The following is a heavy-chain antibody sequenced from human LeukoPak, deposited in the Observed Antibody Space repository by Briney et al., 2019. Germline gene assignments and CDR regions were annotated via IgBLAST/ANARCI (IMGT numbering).Heavy chain of an antibody. CDR1: GGSFSGYY. CDR2: INHSGST. J-gene: IGHJ2*01. V-gene: IGHV4-34*01. Sequence: SETLSLTCAVYGGSFSGYYWSWIRQPPGKGLEWIGEINHSGSTNYNPSLKSRVTISVDTSKNQFSLKLSSVTAADTAVYYCARDPVDQPYWFFDLWGRGTLVTVSS. CDR3: ARDPVDQPYWFFDL.